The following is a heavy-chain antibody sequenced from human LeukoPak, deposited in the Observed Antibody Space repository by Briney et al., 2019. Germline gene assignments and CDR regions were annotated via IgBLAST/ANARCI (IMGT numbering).Heavy chain of an antibody. CDR1: GFTFSDYY. CDR3: ARDIGGGYCSGGSCYSYAFDI. V-gene: IGHV3-11*04. D-gene: IGHD2-15*01. Sequence: PRGSLRLSCAASGFTFSDYYMSWIRQAPGKGLEWVSYISSSGSTIYYADSVKGRFTISRDNAKNSLCLQMNSLRAEDTAVYYCARDIGGGYCSGGSCYSYAFDIWGQGTMVTVSS. J-gene: IGHJ3*02. CDR2: ISSSGSTI.